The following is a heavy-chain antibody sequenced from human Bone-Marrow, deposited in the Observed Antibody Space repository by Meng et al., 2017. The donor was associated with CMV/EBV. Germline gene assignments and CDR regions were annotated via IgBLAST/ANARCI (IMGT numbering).Heavy chain of an antibody. D-gene: IGHD2-2*01. V-gene: IGHV3-7*01. J-gene: IGHJ3*02. CDR1: GFTFSGFW. Sequence: GGSLRLSCAASGFTFSGFWMSWVRQAPGKGLECVANIKQDGSEKYYVDSVKGRFTISRDNAENSLYLQMNSLRAEDTAVYYCARGGYCSSISCYRGGKWFGEFNNAFDIWGQGTMVTVSS. CDR3: ARGGYCSSISCYRGGKWFGEFNNAFDI. CDR2: IKQDGSEK.